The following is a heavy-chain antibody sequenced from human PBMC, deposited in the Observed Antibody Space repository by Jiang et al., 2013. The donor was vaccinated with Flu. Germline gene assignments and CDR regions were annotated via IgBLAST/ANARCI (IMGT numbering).Heavy chain of an antibody. V-gene: IGHV1-3*04. J-gene: IGHJ4*02. CDR2: INTGSGNT. D-gene: IGHD2-8*01. Sequence: SGAEVKEPGASVKVSCKASGYSFTTYNIHWVRQAPGQGLEWMGWINTGSGNTAYSQKFQGRVTITRDTSASTAYIELSGLRSEDSAVYYCAREDTYDYWGQGTLAAVSS. CDR3: AREDTYDY. CDR1: GYSFTTYN.